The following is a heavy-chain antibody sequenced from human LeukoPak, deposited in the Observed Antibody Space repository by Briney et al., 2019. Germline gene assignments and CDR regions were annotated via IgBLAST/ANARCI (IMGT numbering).Heavy chain of an antibody. J-gene: IGHJ4*02. CDR3: ARLGGATSPFGY. CDR1: GGSISSYY. Sequence: SSETLSLTCTVSGGSISSYYWSWIRQPPGKGLEWIGYIYYTGNTNYNPSLKSRITISVDTSKNQFSLNLSSVTAADTAIYYCARLGGATSPFGYWGQGTLVTVSS. D-gene: IGHD1-26*01. CDR2: IYYTGNT. V-gene: IGHV4-59*08.